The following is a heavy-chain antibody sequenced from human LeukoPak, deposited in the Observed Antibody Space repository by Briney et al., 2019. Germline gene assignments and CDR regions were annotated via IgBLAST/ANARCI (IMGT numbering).Heavy chain of an antibody. J-gene: IGHJ6*03. V-gene: IGHV4-59*11. CDR1: GGSISSHH. Sequence: SETLSLTCTVSGGSISSHHWSWIRQPPGKGLEWIGYMDNSGSTNYNPSLKSRVTISVDTSKNQFSLKLSSVTAADTAVYYCARAHGARGIYYYYFYMDVWGKGTTVTVPS. CDR2: MDNSGST. CDR3: ARAHGARGIYYYYFYMDV. D-gene: IGHD3-10*01.